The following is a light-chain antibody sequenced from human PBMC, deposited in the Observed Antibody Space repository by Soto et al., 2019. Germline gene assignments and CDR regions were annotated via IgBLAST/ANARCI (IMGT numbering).Light chain of an antibody. CDR2: AVS. CDR3: SSYTSTTALYV. J-gene: IGLJ1*01. V-gene: IGLV2-14*01. Sequence: QSALTQPASVSGSPGQSITISCTGTSSDIGGYNYVSWYQQHPGKAPKLMIYAVSNRPSGVSYRFSGSKSGNTASLTISGLQAEDEADYYCSSYTSTTALYVFGPGTKLNVL. CDR1: SSDIGGYNY.